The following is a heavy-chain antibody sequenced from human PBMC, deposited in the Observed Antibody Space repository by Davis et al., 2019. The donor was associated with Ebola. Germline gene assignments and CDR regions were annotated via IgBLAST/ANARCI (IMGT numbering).Heavy chain of an antibody. J-gene: IGHJ4*02. D-gene: IGHD3-16*02. V-gene: IGHV3-7*03. CDR2: IKQDGSEK. CDR1: GFTFSSYW. Sequence: GESLKISCAASGFTFSSYWMSWVRQAPGKGLEWVANIKQDGSEKYYVDSVKGRFTISRDNAKNSLYLQTNSLRAEDTAVYYCAREYYDYVWGSYRYLRYFDYWGQGTLVTVSS. CDR3: AREYYDYVWGSYRYLRYFDY.